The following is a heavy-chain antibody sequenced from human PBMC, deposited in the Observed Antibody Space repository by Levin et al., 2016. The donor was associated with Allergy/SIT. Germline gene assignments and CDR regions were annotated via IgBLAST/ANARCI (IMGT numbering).Heavy chain of an antibody. CDR3: AAGQVTIFGVVIYYYYGMDV. V-gene: IGHV1-58*01. CDR2: IVVGSGNT. CDR1: GFTFTSSA. D-gene: IGHD3-3*01. J-gene: IGHJ6*02. Sequence: SVKVSCKASGFTFTSSAVQWVRQARGQRLEWIGWIVVGSGNTNYAQKFQERVTITRDMSTSTAYMELSSLRSEDTAVYYCAAGQVTIFGVVIYYYYGMDVWGQGTTVTVSS.